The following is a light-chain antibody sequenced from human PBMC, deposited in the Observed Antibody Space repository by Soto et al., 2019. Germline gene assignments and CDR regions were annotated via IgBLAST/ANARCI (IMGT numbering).Light chain of an antibody. CDR2: GAS. V-gene: IGKV3-20*01. J-gene: IGKJ1*01. CDR1: QSVSNNY. Sequence: EIVLTQSPGTLSLSPGERATLSCRASQSVSNNYLAWYQHKPGQAPRLLINGASTRVTGIPDRFSGSGSGTDFTLTINRLEPEDFAVYYCQQYLTSPWTFGQGTKVEI. CDR3: QQYLTSPWT.